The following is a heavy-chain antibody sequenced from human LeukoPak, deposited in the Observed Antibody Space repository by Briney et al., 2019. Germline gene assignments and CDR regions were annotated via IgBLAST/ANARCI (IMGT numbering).Heavy chain of an antibody. CDR2: IYHGGNT. Sequence: PSEALSLPRALSGDSLIRKNRWNWVRQPPGKGLEGIGEIYHGGNTHYKPSLKSRGTISVDKSKNQLSLILSSVTAADTAVYYCARDREYSKSWSFGYWGQGTLVTVSS. J-gene: IGHJ4*02. CDR3: ARDREYSKSWSFGY. V-gene: IGHV4-4*02. CDR1: GDSLIRKNR. D-gene: IGHD6-13*01.